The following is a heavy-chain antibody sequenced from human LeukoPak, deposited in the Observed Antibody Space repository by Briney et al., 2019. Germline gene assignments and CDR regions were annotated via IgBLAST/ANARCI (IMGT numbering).Heavy chain of an antibody. CDR2: ISGSGGST. V-gene: IGHV3-23*01. Sequence: GGSLRLSCAASGFTFSSYAMSWVRQAPGKGLEWVSAISGSGGSTYYADSVKGRFTISRDNSKNTLYLQMNSLRAEDTAVYYCAKTFSYGYADYYYCGMDVWGQGTTVTVSS. CDR1: GFTFSSYA. D-gene: IGHD5-18*01. J-gene: IGHJ6*02. CDR3: AKTFSYGYADYYYCGMDV.